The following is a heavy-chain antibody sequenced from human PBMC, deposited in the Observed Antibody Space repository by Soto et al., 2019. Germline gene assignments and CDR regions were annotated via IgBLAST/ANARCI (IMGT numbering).Heavy chain of an antibody. D-gene: IGHD1-26*01. V-gene: IGHV4-34*01. Sequence: SETLSLTCAVYGGSFSGYYWSWIRQPPGKGLEWIGEINHSGSTNYNPSLKSRVTISVDTSKNQFSLKLNSVTAADTAVYYCARGPKGEVGGTWYYYAMDVWGQGTTVTVSS. CDR1: GGSFSGYY. CDR3: ARGPKGEVGGTWYYYAMDV. J-gene: IGHJ6*02. CDR2: INHSGST.